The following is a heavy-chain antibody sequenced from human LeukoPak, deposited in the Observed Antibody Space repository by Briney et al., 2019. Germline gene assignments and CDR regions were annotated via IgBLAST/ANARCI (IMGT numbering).Heavy chain of an antibody. Sequence: GGSLRLSCVASGFTFGKYWMSWVRQAPGKGLEWVANIKLDGSEKNYVDSVKGRFTISRDNTKNSLYLQMNSLRAEDTAVFYCARDTREGTNYWGQGTLVTVSS. CDR1: GFTFGKYW. J-gene: IGHJ4*02. V-gene: IGHV3-7*03. D-gene: IGHD1-14*01. CDR2: IKLDGSEK. CDR3: ARDTREGTNY.